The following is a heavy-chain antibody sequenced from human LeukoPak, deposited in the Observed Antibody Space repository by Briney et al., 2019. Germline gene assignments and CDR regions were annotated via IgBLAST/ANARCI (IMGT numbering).Heavy chain of an antibody. Sequence: PGGSLRLSCAASGFTVSSIYMSWVRQAPGKGLQWVSLIYSGGGIYYADSVKGRFTISRDNSKNTLYLQMNSLRAEDTAVYYCAREGSSGFLGYWGQGTLVTVSS. CDR3: AREGSSGFLGY. CDR2: IYSGGGI. D-gene: IGHD6-19*01. V-gene: IGHV3-53*01. J-gene: IGHJ4*02. CDR1: GFTVSSIY.